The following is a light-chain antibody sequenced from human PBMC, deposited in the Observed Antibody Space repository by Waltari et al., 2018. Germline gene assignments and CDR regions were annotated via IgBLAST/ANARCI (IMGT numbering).Light chain of an antibody. J-gene: IGKJ2*01. Sequence: DIQMTQSPSTLSASVGDRDTITCRASQSISIWLAGYQQKPGRAPELLIYRASYLESGVPSRFSGSGSGTEFTLTISSLQPDDFATYYCQQYKTYYTFGQGTKLEIK. CDR2: RAS. V-gene: IGKV1-5*03. CDR1: QSISIW. CDR3: QQYKTYYT.